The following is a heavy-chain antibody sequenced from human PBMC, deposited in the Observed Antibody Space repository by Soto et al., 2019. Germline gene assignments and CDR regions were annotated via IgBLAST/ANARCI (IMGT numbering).Heavy chain of an antibody. CDR2: INHSGSA. Sequence: SETLSLTCAVYGGSFSGYYWSWIRQPPGKGLEWIGEINHSGSANYNPSLKSRVTISVDTSKNQFSLKLSSVTAADTAVYYCARGRWFDPWGQGTLVTVSS. V-gene: IGHV4-34*01. CDR1: GGSFSGYY. J-gene: IGHJ5*02. CDR3: ARGRWFDP.